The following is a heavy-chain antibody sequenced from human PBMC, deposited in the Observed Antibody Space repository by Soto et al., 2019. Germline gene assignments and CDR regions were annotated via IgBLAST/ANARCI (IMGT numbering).Heavy chain of an antibody. D-gene: IGHD3-9*01. Sequence: SVKVSCKASGCTFSSYTISWVRQAPGQGLEWMGRIIPILGIANYAQKFQGRVTITADKSTSTAYMELSSLRSEDTAVYYCARDTLRYFDWLPLFDYWGQGTLVTVSS. V-gene: IGHV1-69*04. CDR3: ARDTLRYFDWLPLFDY. CDR1: GCTFSSYT. CDR2: IIPILGIA. J-gene: IGHJ4*02.